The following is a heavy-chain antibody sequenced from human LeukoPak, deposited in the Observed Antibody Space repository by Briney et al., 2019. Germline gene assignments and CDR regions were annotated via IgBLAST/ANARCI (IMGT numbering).Heavy chain of an antibody. CDR2: IHFSGST. D-gene: IGHD4-11*01. CDR3: ARYRGKTTVSSLDWFDP. J-gene: IGHJ5*02. V-gene: IGHV4-59*11. CDR1: RGSISGHY. Sequence: PSETLSLTCSVSRGSISGHYWSWIRQPPGKGLEWIAYIHFSGSTNYNPSLKSRVIISVDTSKNQFSLELSSVTAADTAVYYCARYRGKTTVSSLDWFDPWGQGTLVTVSS.